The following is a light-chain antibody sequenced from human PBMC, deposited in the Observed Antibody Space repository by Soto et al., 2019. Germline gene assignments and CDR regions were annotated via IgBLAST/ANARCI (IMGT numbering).Light chain of an antibody. Sequence: IVLTQSPATLSLSPGERATLSCRASQSVSYHLAWYQQKPGQAPRLLIYDASNRATGIPVRFSASGSGSDFTLTISSLEPEDAAVYYCQQRSNWPTFGQGTKVEIK. CDR1: QSVSYH. CDR3: QQRSNWPT. CDR2: DAS. J-gene: IGKJ2*01. V-gene: IGKV3-11*01.